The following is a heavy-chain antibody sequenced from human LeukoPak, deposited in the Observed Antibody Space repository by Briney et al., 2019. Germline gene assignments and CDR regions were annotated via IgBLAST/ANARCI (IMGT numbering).Heavy chain of an antibody. D-gene: IGHD1-14*01. CDR2: IFKSGNT. Sequence: SETLSLTCSVSGDSISTTGYFWFWIRQSPGRDLEWIGSIFKSGNTFYNMSLKSRVTISVDTSKNEFSLSLTSVTAADTAVYYCAGTGIRNWFDPWGQGILVTVSS. V-gene: IGHV4-39*01. J-gene: IGHJ5*02. CDR1: GDSISTTGYF. CDR3: AGTGIRNWFDP.